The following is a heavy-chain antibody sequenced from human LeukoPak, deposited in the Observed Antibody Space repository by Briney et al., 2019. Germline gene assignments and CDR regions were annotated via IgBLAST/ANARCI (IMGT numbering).Heavy chain of an antibody. J-gene: IGHJ5*02. CDR3: ARVLFNSGYDP. CDR2: INPNSGET. CDR1: GYTFIVAY. V-gene: IGHV1-2*02. D-gene: IGHD4-23*01. Sequence: ASVTVSFKASGYTFIVAYMQGVRQAPGQGGEGVGWINPNSGETKFAPKFRGRVTITRDTSLSTAFMDLGGPRSDDTALSYCARVLFNSGYDPWGQGSLVTVSS.